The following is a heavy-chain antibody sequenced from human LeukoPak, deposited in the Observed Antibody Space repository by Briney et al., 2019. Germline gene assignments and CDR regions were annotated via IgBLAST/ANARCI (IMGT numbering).Heavy chain of an antibody. CDR2: IWYDGSNK. J-gene: IGHJ4*02. Sequence: PGGSLRLSCAASGFTFSSYGMHWVRQAPGKGLEWVAVIWYDGSNKYYADSVKGRFTISRDNSKNTLYLQMNSLRAEDTAVYYCAKDLGDYGDYRLRHTLDYWGQGTLVTVSS. CDR3: AKDLGDYGDYRLRHTLDY. V-gene: IGHV3-33*06. D-gene: IGHD4-17*01. CDR1: GFTFSSYG.